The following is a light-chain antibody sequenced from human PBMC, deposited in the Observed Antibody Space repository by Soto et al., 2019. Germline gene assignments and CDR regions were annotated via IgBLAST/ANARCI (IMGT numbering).Light chain of an antibody. Sequence: EIVLTQSPGTLSLSPGERATLSCRASHSVSSSYLAWYQQKPGQAPRLLIYAASNRATGIPYRFSGSGSGTDFTLTISRLEPEDFAVYYCQQYGSSPPWTFAQGTKVEIK. CDR3: QQYGSSPPWT. CDR2: AAS. J-gene: IGKJ1*01. CDR1: HSVSSSY. V-gene: IGKV3-20*01.